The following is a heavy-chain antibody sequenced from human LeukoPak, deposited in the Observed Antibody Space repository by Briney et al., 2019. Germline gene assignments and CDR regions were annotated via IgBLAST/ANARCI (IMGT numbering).Heavy chain of an antibody. Sequence: SETLSLTCTVSGGSISRSSYYWGWIRQPPGKGLEWIGSIYYSGSTYYNPSLKSRVTISVDTSKNQFSLKLSSVTAADTAVYYCATPQTWIQLWYYWGQGTLVTVSS. CDR2: IYYSGST. V-gene: IGHV4-39*01. CDR3: ATPQTWIQLWYY. CDR1: GGSISRSSYY. D-gene: IGHD5-18*01. J-gene: IGHJ4*02.